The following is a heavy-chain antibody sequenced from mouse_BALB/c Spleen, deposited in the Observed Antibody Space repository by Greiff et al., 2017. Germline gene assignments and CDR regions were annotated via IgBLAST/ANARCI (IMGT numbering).Heavy chain of an antibody. CDR1: GYTFTSYW. D-gene: IGHD2-14*01. Sequence: LQQPGSELVRPGASVKLSCKASGYTFTSYWMHWVKQMPGQGLEWIGTIYPGSGSTNYDEKFKSKATLTVDTSSSTAYMQLSSLTSEDSAVYYCTRCYRYGAMDYWGQGTSVTVSS. J-gene: IGHJ4*01. CDR2: IYPGSGST. V-gene: IGHV1S22*01. CDR3: TRCYRYGAMDY.